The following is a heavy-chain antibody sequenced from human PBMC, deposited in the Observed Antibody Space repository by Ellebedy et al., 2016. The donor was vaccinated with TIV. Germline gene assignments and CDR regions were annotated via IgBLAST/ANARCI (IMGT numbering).Heavy chain of an antibody. CDR3: TRAQQTPILRGISLDH. CDR1: GGSIDRSSNY. Sequence: SETLSLXXNVSGGSIDRSSNYWGWIRQSPGKGLEWIGSISDSGAAYYNPSLKRRVTVSGDMSKKQFSLRLTSVTAADTAVYFCTRAQQTPILRGISLDHWGQGILITVSS. J-gene: IGHJ4*02. V-gene: IGHV4-39*07. D-gene: IGHD3-10*01. CDR2: ISDSGAA.